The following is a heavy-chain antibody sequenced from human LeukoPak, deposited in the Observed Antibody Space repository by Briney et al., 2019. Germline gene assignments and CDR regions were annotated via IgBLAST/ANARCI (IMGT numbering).Heavy chain of an antibody. V-gene: IGHV4-4*02. CDR2: INHSGST. Sequence: SETLSLTCAVSGDSITSNNWWSWVRQPPGKGLEWIGEINHSGSTNYNPSLKSRVTISVDTSKNQFSLKLSSVTAADTAVYYCARGESRLEWYPLRWFDPWGQGTLVTVSS. D-gene: IGHD3-3*01. CDR3: ARGESRLEWYPLRWFDP. CDR1: GDSITSNNW. J-gene: IGHJ5*02.